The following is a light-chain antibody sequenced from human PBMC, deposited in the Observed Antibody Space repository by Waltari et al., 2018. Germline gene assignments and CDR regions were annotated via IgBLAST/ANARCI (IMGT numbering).Light chain of an antibody. V-gene: IGKV1-39*01. CDR3: QQSYSKPLT. J-gene: IGKJ4*01. Sequence: DIQMTQSLSSLSASVGDRVTITCRSSQIISTYLNWYQQKPGKAPNLLIYAASSLQSGVPSRFSGSGSGTHFTFTISSLQPEDFATYYCQQSYSKPLTFGGGTKVEIK. CDR1: QIISTY. CDR2: AAS.